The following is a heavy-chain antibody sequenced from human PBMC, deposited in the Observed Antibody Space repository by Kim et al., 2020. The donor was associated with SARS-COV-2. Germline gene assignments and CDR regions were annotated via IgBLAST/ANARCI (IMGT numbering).Heavy chain of an antibody. CDR2: IYYSGST. CDR3: ARDSFDSSGPTLDY. D-gene: IGHD3-22*01. J-gene: IGHJ4*02. V-gene: IGHV4-31*03. CDR1: GGSISSGGYY. Sequence: SETLSLTCTVSGGSISSGGYYWSWIRQHPGKGLEWIGYIYYSGSTYYNPSLKSRVTISVDTSKNQFSLKLSSVTAADTAVYYCARDSFDSSGPTLDYWGQGTLVTVSS.